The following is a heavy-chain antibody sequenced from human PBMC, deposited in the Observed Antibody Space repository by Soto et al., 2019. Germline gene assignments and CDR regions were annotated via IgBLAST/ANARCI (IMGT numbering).Heavy chain of an antibody. V-gene: IGHV3-30*18. CDR3: AKDSGSSGWYSYFDY. CDR1: GFTFSSYG. Sequence: GGSLRLSCAASGFTFSSYGMHWVRQAPGKGLEWVAVISYDGSNKYYADSVKGRFTIARDKSKNTLYLQMNSLKAEDTAVYYCAKDSGSSGWYSYFDYWGQGTLVTVSS. CDR2: ISYDGSNK. D-gene: IGHD6-19*01. J-gene: IGHJ4*02.